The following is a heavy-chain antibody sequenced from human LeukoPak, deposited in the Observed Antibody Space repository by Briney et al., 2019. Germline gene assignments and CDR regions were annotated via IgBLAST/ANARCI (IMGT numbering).Heavy chain of an antibody. V-gene: IGHV4-59*12. CDR2: IYHSGST. J-gene: IGHJ3*02. Sequence: SETLSLTCTVSGGSISSYYWSWIRQPPGKGLEWIGYIYHSGSTYYNPSLKSRVTISVDRSKNQFSLKLSSVTAADTAVYYCARGSTSSDFPDAFDIWGQGTMVTVSS. CDR1: GGSISSYY. CDR3: ARGSTSSDFPDAFDI. D-gene: IGHD2-2*01.